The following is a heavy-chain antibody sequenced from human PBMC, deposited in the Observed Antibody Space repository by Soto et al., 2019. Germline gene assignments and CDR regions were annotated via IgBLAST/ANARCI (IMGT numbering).Heavy chain of an antibody. J-gene: IGHJ4*02. Sequence: ASVTVSCKASGYTFTSYGIIWVRQAPGQGLEWMGWISAYNGNTNYAQKLQGRITMTTDTSTSTAYMELRSLRSDDTAVYYCARGYDFWSGYYNFDYWGQGTLVTVSS. V-gene: IGHV1-18*01. CDR3: ARGYDFWSGYYNFDY. CDR1: GYTFTSYG. D-gene: IGHD3-3*01. CDR2: ISAYNGNT.